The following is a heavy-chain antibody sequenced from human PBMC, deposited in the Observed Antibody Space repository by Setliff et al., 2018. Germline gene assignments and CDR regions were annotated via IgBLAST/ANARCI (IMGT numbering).Heavy chain of an antibody. Sequence: GGSLRLSCAASGFTFSTYRMHWVRQAPGKGLEWVAVIWDDGGNKYHADSVKGRFTISRDNSKNTLYLQMNSLRAEDTAVYYCARWPGGAQSAHYLDYWGQGALVTVSS. CDR3: ARWPGGAQSAHYLDY. CDR1: GFTFSTYR. V-gene: IGHV3-33*08. CDR2: IWDDGGNK. J-gene: IGHJ4*02. D-gene: IGHD3-10*01.